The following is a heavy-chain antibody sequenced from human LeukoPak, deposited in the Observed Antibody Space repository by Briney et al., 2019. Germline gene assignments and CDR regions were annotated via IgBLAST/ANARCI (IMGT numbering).Heavy chain of an antibody. J-gene: IGHJ3*02. CDR1: GYTFTGYY. CDR2: INPNSGGT. V-gene: IGHV1-2*02. Sequence: GASVKVSCKASGYTFTGYYMHWVRQAPGQGLEWMGWINPNSGGTNYAQKFQGRVTITADESTSTAYMELSSLRSEDTAVYYCAREILSNAFDIWGQGTMVTVSS. CDR3: AREILSNAFDI.